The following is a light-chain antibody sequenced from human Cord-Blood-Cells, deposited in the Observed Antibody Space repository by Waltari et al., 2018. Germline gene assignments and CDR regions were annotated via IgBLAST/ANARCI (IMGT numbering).Light chain of an antibody. Sequence: QSALTQPASVSGSPGQSITISCTGTSSDVGSYNLVSWYQQHPGKAPKPMIYEGSKRPSGVSNRVSGSNSGNTASLTISGLQAEDEADYYCCSYAGSSTFYVFGTGTKVTVL. CDR1: SSDVGSYNL. CDR3: CSYAGSSTFYV. V-gene: IGLV2-23*01. CDR2: EGS. J-gene: IGLJ1*01.